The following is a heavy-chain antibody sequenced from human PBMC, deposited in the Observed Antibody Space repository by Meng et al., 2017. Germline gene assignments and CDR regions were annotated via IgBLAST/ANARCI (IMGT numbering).Heavy chain of an antibody. Sequence: ASVKVSCKASGYTFTDYYMHWVRQAPGQGLEWRGWINPNSGGTNYAQKFQGRVTMTRDTSISTAYMELSRLRSDDTSVYCCSRDCAYRAVAGPIIDSWGQGTLVTVSS. CDR2: INPNSGGT. CDR1: GYTFTDYY. V-gene: IGHV1-2*02. CDR3: SRDCAYRAVAGPIIDS. J-gene: IGHJ4*02. D-gene: IGHD6-19*01.